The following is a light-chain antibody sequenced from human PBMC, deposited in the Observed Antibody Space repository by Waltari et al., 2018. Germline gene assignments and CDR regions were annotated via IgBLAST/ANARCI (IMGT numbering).Light chain of an antibody. CDR2: NDS. CDR3: YSTANNSPVV. J-gene: IGLJ2*01. CDR1: ILPKNF. Sequence: SYELTQPSSVSVSPGQTARITCSGVILPKNFARWFQPKTVQAPQLVIYNDSERPSGNPERLYGSSSGTTVTLTISGAQIEYEADYFCYSTANNSPVVFGGGTRLTVL. V-gene: IGLV3-27*01.